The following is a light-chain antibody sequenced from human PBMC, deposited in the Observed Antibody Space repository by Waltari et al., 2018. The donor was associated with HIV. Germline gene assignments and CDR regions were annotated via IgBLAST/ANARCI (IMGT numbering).Light chain of an antibody. CDR1: TATEHLNS. CDR3: TSSAGGVV. Sequence: ALTQPAPVSGSPGQSIPISSTAVTATEHLNSASWYQQHPDKAPKLIIYEANSRPSGVSPRFSGSKSVNAASLTISGLQPDDESDYYCTSSAGGVVFGGGTKLTVL. V-gene: IGLV2-14*01. J-gene: IGLJ3*02. CDR2: EAN.